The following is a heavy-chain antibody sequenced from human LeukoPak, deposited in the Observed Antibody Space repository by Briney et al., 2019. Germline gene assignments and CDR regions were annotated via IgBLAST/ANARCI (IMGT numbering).Heavy chain of an antibody. CDR3: ARYKPQYRWDLYYFDY. Sequence: GGSLRLSCAASGFTLSSYWMSWVRQAPGKGLEWVANMKQDGSDRYYVDSVKGRFTITRDNAKNSLYLEMNSLRAEDTSVYYCARYKPQYRWDLYYFDYWGQGTLVTVSS. D-gene: IGHD1-1*01. CDR1: GFTLSSYW. CDR2: MKQDGSDR. V-gene: IGHV3-7*01. J-gene: IGHJ4*02.